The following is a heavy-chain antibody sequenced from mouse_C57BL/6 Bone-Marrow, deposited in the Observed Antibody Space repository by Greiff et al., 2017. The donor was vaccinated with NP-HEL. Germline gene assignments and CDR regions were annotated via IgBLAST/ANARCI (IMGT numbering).Heavy chain of an antibody. J-gene: IGHJ3*01. V-gene: IGHV1-85*01. CDR1: GYTFTSYD. CDR2: IYPRDGST. Sequence: VQRVESGPELVKPGASVKLPCKASGYTFTSYDINWVKQRPGQGLEWIGWIYPRDGSTKYNEKFKGKATLTVDTSSSTAYMELHSLTSEDSAVYFCARWDYYGSSLLFAYWGQGTLVTVSA. D-gene: IGHD1-1*01. CDR3: ARWDYYGSSLLFAY.